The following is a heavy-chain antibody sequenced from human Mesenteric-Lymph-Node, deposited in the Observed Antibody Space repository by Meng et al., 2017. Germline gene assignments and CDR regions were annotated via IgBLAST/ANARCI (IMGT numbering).Heavy chain of an antibody. CDR2: ISGSGTTT. D-gene: IGHD2-2*01. CDR1: GFTFSSYA. CDR3: TRGDRIVVVPAAMIFRT. J-gene: IGHJ5*02. V-gene: IGHV3-23*01. Sequence: GGSLRLSCAASGFTFSSYAMSWVRQAPGKGLECVSSISGSGTTTYYADSVKGRFTISRDNSKNMLYLQMNNLRAEDTAVYYCTRGDRIVVVPAAMIFRTWGQGTLVTVSS.